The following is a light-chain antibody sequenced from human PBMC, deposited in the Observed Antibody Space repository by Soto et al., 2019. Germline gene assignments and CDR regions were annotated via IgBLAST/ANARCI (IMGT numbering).Light chain of an antibody. CDR2: KVS. J-gene: IGKJ2*01. CDR3: VQGTHWPPFT. CDR1: QIFVYSDGNTY. V-gene: IGKV2-30*01. Sequence: VVMTQSPLSLPVPLGQAASISCRSSQIFVYSDGNTYLNWIQHRPGHSPRRLINKVSNRDSGVPDRFSGSGSGTNFTLEISRVEAEEVGVYYCVQGTHWPPFTFGQGTKLEIK.